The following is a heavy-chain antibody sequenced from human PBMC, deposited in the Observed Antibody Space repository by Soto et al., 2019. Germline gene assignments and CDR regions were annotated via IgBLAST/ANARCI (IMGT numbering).Heavy chain of an antibody. D-gene: IGHD6-13*01. J-gene: IGHJ5*01. CDR1: GGSISGSY. V-gene: IGHV4-59*01. CDR3: ARSAAAPGAHIDS. Sequence: PSETLSLTCSVSGGSISGSYWSWIRQSPGKGLEWLGYVYYTGSTNYSPSLRSRVSISVDTSKNEFSLRLSSVTAADTAVYFCARSAAAPGAHIDSWGHGTPVTVSS. CDR2: VYYTGST.